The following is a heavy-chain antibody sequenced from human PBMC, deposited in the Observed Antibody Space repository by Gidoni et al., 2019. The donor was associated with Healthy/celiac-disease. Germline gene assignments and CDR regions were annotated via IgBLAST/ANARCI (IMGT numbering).Heavy chain of an antibody. J-gene: IGHJ4*02. CDR1: GFTFSSYA. D-gene: IGHD5-18*01. CDR3: AKVPDTAMVYFDY. Sequence: EVQLLESGGGLVQPGGSLRLSCAAYGFTFSSYAMSWGRQAPGKGLEWVSAISGSGGSTYYADSVKGRFTISRDNSKNTLYLQMNSLRAEDTAVYYCAKVPDTAMVYFDYWGQGTLVTVSS. CDR2: ISGSGGST. V-gene: IGHV3-23*01.